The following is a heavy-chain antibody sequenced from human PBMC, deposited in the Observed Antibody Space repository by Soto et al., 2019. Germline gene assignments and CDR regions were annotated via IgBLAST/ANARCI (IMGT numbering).Heavy chain of an antibody. J-gene: IGHJ4*02. CDR3: ARVGYSSGWYLDY. CDR2: ISSDGSST. CDR1: GFTFSTYW. V-gene: IGHV3-74*01. Sequence: GGSLRLSCAASGFTFSTYWMHWVRQAPGKGLVWVSSISSDGSSTTYADSVKGRFTISRDNAKDTLYLQMNSLRAEDTAVYYCARVGYSSGWYLDYWGQGALVTV. D-gene: IGHD6-19*01.